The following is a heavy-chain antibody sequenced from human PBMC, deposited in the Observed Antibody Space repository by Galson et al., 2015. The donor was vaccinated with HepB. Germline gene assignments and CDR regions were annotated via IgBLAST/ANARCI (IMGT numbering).Heavy chain of an antibody. CDR1: GFTFSSYA. J-gene: IGHJ6*02. V-gene: IGHV3-30*04. D-gene: IGHD2-21*02. CDR2: ISYDGSNK. Sequence: SLRLSCAASGFTFSSYAMHWVRQAPGKGLEWVAVISYDGSNKYYADSVKGRFTISRDNSKNTLYLQMNSLRAEDTAVYYCARDSGCVGCGGDPLLYYYYGMDVWGQGTTVTVSS. CDR3: ARDSGCVGCGGDPLLYYYYGMDV.